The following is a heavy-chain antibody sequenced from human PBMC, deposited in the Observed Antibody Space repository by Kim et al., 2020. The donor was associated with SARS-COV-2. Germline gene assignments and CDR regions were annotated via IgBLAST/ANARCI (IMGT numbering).Heavy chain of an antibody. Sequence: ASVKVSCKASGYTFTSYDINWVRQATGQGLEWMGWMNPNSGNTGYAQKFQGRVTMTRNTSISTAYMELSSLRSEDTAVYYCARRMVRGNWFDPWGQGTLVTVSS. D-gene: IGHD3-10*01. V-gene: IGHV1-8*01. J-gene: IGHJ5*02. CDR1: GYTFTSYD. CDR3: ARRMVRGNWFDP. CDR2: MNPNSGNT.